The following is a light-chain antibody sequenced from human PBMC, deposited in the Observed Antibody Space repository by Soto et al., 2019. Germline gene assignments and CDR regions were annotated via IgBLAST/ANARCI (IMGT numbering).Light chain of an antibody. J-gene: IGKJ1*01. V-gene: IGKV3-20*01. CDR3: QQSET. CDR1: QSVSSSY. CDR2: GAS. Sequence: EIVLTQSPGTLSLSPGERATLSCRASQSVSSSYLVWYQQKLGQAPRLLIYGASSRATGIPDRFSGSGSGTVFTLTISRLEPEDFAVDYCQQSETFGQGTKVEIK.